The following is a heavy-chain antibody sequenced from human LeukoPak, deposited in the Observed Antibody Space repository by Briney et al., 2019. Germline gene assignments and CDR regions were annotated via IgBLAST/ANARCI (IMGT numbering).Heavy chain of an antibody. V-gene: IGHV3-23*01. D-gene: IGHD6-19*01. CDR3: ATHRIAVVGRGGALDI. J-gene: IGHJ3*02. CDR2: ISGSGGST. CDR1: GFTFSSYA. Sequence: GGSLRLSCAASGFTFSSYAMSWVRQAPGKGLEWVSAISGSGGSTYYADSVKGRFTISRDNSKNTLYLQMNSLRAEDTAVYYCATHRIAVVGRGGALDIWGQGTMVTVSS.